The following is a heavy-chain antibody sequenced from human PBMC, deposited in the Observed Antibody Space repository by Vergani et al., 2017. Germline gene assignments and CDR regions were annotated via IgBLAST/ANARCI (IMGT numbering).Heavy chain of an antibody. CDR1: GFTFSNYG. D-gene: IGHD4-23*01. Sequence: QVQLVESGGGVVQPGRSLRLSCAASGFTFSNYGMHWVRQAPGKGLEWVAVTSYDGSNKYYADSVKGRFTISRDNSKNTLYLQMNRLRAEDTAVYYCARKSRVYGGVDYWGQGTLVTVSS. CDR2: TSYDGSNK. J-gene: IGHJ4*02. CDR3: ARKSRVYGGVDY. V-gene: IGHV3-30*03.